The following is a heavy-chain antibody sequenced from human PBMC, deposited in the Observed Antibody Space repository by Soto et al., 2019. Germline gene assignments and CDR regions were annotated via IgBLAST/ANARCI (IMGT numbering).Heavy chain of an antibody. V-gene: IGHV4-39*01. CDR1: GGSISSSSYY. CDR2: IYYSGST. J-gene: IGHJ5*01. CDR3: SRGPKRTMIVAPSGVESWFDP. D-gene: IGHD3-22*01. Sequence: SETLSLTCTVSGGSISSSSYYWGWIRQPPGQGLEWIGSIYYSGSTYYNPSLKSGVTISVDTSKKQFSLKLMSVTAADTAVYYCSRGPKRTMIVAPSGVESWFDPWGLGTLVTVSS.